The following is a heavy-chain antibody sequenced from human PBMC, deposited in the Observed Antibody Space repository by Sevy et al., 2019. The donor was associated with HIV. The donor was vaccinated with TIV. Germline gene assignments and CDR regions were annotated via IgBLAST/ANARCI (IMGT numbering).Heavy chain of an antibody. J-gene: IGHJ4*02. V-gene: IGHV3-72*01. CDR3: ATHAGIAAAGRVFDY. D-gene: IGHD6-13*01. Sequence: GESLKISCVASGFTFSDHYMEWVRQAPGKGLEWVGRTRNKADGYTTEYVASVKGRFTISRDESKNSLYVQMNSLKAEDTAVYYCATHAGIAAAGRVFDYWGQGTLVTVSS. CDR2: TRNKADGYTT. CDR1: GFTFSDHY.